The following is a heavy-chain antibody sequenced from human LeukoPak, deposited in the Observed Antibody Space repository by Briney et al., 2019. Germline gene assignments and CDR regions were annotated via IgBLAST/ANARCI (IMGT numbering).Heavy chain of an antibody. CDR3: ARYRSYDSSGYYYVDASDI. J-gene: IGHJ3*02. CDR2: IYYSGST. V-gene: IGHV4-59*01. CDR1: GGSISSYY. Sequence: LETLSLTCTVSGGSISSYYWSWIRQPPGKGLEWIGYIYYSGSTNYNPSLKSRVTISVDTSKNQFSLKLSSVTAADTAVYYCARYRSYDSSGYYYVDASDIWGQGTMVTVSS. D-gene: IGHD3-22*01.